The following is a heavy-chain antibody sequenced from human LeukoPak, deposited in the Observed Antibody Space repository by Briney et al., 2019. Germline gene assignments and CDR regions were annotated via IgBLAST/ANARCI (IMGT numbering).Heavy chain of an antibody. Sequence: AASVKVSCKVSGYTLTELSMHWVRQAPGKGLEWMGGFDPEDGETIYAQKFQGRVTMTEDTSTDTAYMELSSLRSEDTAMYYCARRPRLKNKIAGDLDHAFYNWGQGTMVTVSS. CDR2: FDPEDGET. D-gene: IGHD7-27*01. J-gene: IGHJ3*02. CDR1: GYTLTELS. CDR3: ARRPRLKNKIAGDLDHAFYN. V-gene: IGHV1-24*01.